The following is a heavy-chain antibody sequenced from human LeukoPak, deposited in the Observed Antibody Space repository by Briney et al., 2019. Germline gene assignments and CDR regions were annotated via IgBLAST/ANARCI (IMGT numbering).Heavy chain of an antibody. D-gene: IGHD4-17*01. Sequence: SETLSLTCTVSGGSISSSSYYWGWIRQPPGKGLEWIGSIYYSGSTYYNPSLKSRVTISVDTSKNQFSLKLSSVTAADTAVYYCARHRGYGDNYFDYWGQGTLVTVSS. CDR3: ARHRGYGDNYFDY. CDR1: GGSISSSSYY. J-gene: IGHJ4*02. V-gene: IGHV4-39*01. CDR2: IYYSGST.